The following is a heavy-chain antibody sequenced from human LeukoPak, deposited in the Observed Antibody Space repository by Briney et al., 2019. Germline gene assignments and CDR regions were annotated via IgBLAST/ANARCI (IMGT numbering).Heavy chain of an antibody. J-gene: IGHJ2*01. D-gene: IGHD6-19*01. CDR3: TRDPGIAVAFWYFDL. CDR2: XXXKAYGGTT. Sequence: XAXXXXREWVXXXXXKAYGGTTEYAASVKGRFTISRDDSKSIAYLQMNSLKTEDTAVYYCTRDPGIAVAFWYFDLWGRGTLVTVSS. V-gene: IGHV3-49*02.